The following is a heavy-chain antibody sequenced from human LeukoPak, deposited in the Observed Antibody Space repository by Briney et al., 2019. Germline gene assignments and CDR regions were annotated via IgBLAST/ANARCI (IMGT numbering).Heavy chain of an antibody. CDR2: IKSKTDGGTT. J-gene: IGHJ4*02. CDR1: GFTFSNAW. Sequence: GGSLRLSCAASGFTFSNAWMSWVRQAPGKGLEWVGRIKSKTDGGTTDYAAPVKGRFTISRDDSKNTLYLQMNSLKTEDTAVYYCTTGWRKYQLLSSPYYFDYWGQGTLVTVSS. CDR3: TTGWRKYQLLSSPYYFDY. D-gene: IGHD2-2*01. V-gene: IGHV3-15*01.